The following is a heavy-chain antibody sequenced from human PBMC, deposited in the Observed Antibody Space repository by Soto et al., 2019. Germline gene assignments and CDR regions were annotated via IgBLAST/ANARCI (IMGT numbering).Heavy chain of an antibody. D-gene: IGHD2-2*01. CDR1: GGSISSYY. CDR2: IYYSGST. J-gene: IGHJ2*01. Sequence: QVQLQESGPGLVKPSETLSLTCTVSGGSISSYYWSWIRQPPGKGLEWIGYIYYSGSTNYNPSLKSRVTISVDTSKNPFSLKLSSVTAADTAVYYCARQGPVNPAAIFINWYFDLWGRGTLVTVSS. V-gene: IGHV4-59*08. CDR3: ARQGPVNPAAIFINWYFDL.